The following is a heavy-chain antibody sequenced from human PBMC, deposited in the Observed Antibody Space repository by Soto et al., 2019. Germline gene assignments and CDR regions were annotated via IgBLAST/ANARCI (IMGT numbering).Heavy chain of an antibody. CDR2: INPAGGYS. CDR3: ARALFDTDSVPVGAESRYYVMDV. D-gene: IGHD3-22*01. J-gene: IGHJ6*02. Sequence: ASVKVSCKASPYNFTNYCVHWVRQAPGQGLEWMGVINPAGGYSKYAQRFRGRVTMNRDPSTNTVYMDLKSLRPEDTAVYFCARALFDTDSVPVGAESRYYVMDVWGRGTTVTVSS. V-gene: IGHV1-46*01. CDR1: PYNFTNYC.